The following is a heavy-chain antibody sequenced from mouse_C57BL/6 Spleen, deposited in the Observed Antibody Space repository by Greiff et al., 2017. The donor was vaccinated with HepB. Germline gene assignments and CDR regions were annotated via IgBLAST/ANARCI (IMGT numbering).Heavy chain of an antibody. J-gene: IGHJ1*03. V-gene: IGHV1-5*01. CDR1: GYTFTSYW. CDR3: TRSNWDEWYFDV. CDR2: IYPGNSDT. Sequence: EVKLVESGTVLARPGASVKMSCKTSGYTFTSYWMHWVKQRPGQGLEWIGAIYPGNSDTSYNQKFKGKAKLTAVTSASTAYMELSSLTNEDSAVYYCTRSNWDEWYFDVWGTGTTVTVSS. D-gene: IGHD4-1*01.